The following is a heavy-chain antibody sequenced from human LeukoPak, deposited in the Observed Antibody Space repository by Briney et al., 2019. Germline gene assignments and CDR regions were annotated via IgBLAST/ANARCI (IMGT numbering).Heavy chain of an antibody. CDR1: GFTFSSYA. Sequence: GGSLRLSCAASGFTFSSYAMSWVRQAPGKGLEWVSVIYSDYSGGSTYYTDSVQDRFTFSRDNSNNMLYLQMNSLRAEDTAVYYCARNRWGRSMDVWGQGTAVTVSS. D-gene: IGHD3-16*01. CDR2: IYSDYSGGST. CDR3: ARNRWGRSMDV. V-gene: IGHV3-23*03. J-gene: IGHJ6*02.